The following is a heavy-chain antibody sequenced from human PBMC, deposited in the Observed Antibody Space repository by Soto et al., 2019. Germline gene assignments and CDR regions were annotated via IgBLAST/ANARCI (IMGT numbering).Heavy chain of an antibody. CDR3: TKTSGSYES. CDR2: ISASGSNT. CDR1: GFTFSNYA. D-gene: IGHD3-16*01. J-gene: IGHJ4*02. V-gene: IGHV3-23*01. Sequence: PGGSLRLSCAASGFTFSNYAMSWIRQAPGKGLEWVSGISASGSNTYYRDSVKGRFTISKDTSNNTLNLQMNSLRAEDTAIYYCTKTSGSYESWGQGTLVTVSS.